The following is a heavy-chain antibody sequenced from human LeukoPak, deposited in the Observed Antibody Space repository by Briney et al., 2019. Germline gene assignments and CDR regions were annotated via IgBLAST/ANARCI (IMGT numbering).Heavy chain of an antibody. CDR1: GYTFTSYY. J-gene: IGHJ4*02. Sequence: ASVKVSRKASGYTFTSYYMHWVRQAPGQGLEWMGIINPSGGSTSYAQKFQGRVTMTRDTSTSTVYMELSSLRSEDTAVYYCARDEDIVVVPAAILRYWGQGTLVTVSS. V-gene: IGHV1-46*01. CDR3: ARDEDIVVVPAAILRY. D-gene: IGHD2-2*01. CDR2: INPSGGST.